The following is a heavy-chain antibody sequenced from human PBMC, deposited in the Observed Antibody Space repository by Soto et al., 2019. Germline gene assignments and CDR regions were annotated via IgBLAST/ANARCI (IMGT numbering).Heavy chain of an antibody. V-gene: IGHV4-39*07. Sequence: PSSTLSLTCTVSGGSISSSSYYWGWIRQPPGKGLEWIGSIYYSGNTYYNPSLKSRVTMSLDTSQNQFSLKLNSVTAADTAVYFCARVPSPFDFYYAMDVWGQGTTVTVSS. CDR3: ARVPSPFDFYYAMDV. CDR1: GGSISSSSYY. D-gene: IGHD3-16*01. CDR2: IYYSGNT. J-gene: IGHJ6*02.